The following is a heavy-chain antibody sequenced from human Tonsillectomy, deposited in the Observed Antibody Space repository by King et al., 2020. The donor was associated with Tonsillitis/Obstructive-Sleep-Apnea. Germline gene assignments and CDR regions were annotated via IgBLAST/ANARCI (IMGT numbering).Heavy chain of an antibody. Sequence: VQLVASGGGLVQPGGSLRHSCAASGFTFSSYAMTWVRQAPGKGLEWVSTINNSGGSTYYADSVKGRFTISRDNSKNTLYLQMNSLRAEDTAVYYCAKHLHWCSSTSCRYPYFYYYAMDVWGQGTTVTVSS. J-gene: IGHJ6*02. CDR2: INNSGGST. D-gene: IGHD2-2*01. CDR1: GFTFSSYA. CDR3: AKHLHWCSSTSCRYPYFYYYAMDV. V-gene: IGHV3-23*04.